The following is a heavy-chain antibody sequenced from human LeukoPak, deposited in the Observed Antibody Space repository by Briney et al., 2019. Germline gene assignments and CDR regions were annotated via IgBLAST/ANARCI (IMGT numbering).Heavy chain of an antibody. J-gene: IGHJ4*02. CDR1: GGSISSYY. Sequence: SETLSLTCTVSGGSISSYYWNWIRQSAGKGLEWIGRIYTSGSTNYNPSLKSRVTMSVDTSKNQISLKLSFMTAAGTAVYYCARDPSYSSGWYDYWGQGTLVTVSS. CDR3: ARDPSYSSGWYDY. V-gene: IGHV4-4*07. CDR2: IYTSGST. D-gene: IGHD6-19*01.